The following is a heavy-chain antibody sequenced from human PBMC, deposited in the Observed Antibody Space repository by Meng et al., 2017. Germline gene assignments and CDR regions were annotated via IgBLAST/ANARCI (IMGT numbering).Heavy chain of an antibody. J-gene: IGHJ4*02. V-gene: IGHV7-4-1*02. Sequence: VQLGQFGSGVKKPGASVKVTCKASGYNFTSYAMNWVRQAPGQGLEWMGWINTNTGNPTYAQGFTGRFVFSLETSVSTAYLQISSLKAEDTAVYYCARETYGYFTDYWGQGTLVTVSS. CDR1: GYNFTSYA. CDR3: ARETYGYFTDY. D-gene: IGHD5-18*01. CDR2: INTNTGNP.